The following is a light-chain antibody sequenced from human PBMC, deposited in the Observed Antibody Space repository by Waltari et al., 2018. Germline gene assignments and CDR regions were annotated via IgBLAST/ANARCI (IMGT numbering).Light chain of an antibody. CDR3: QQYNNWPPLT. V-gene: IGKV3-15*01. CDR2: GAS. CDR1: QSVSSN. Sequence: EIVMTQSPATLSVSPGERATLSCRASQSVSSNLAWYQQKPGHAPRLLIYGASTRATGIPARFSGSGSGTEFTLTISSLQSEDFAVYYCQQYNNWPPLTFGGETKVEIK. J-gene: IGKJ4*01.